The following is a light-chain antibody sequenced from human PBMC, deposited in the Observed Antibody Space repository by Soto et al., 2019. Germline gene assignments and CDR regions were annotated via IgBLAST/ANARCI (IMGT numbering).Light chain of an antibody. Sequence: EIVLTQSPGTLSLSPGERATLSCRASQSVNSDLAWYQQTPGQAPRPLIYDASTRAAGVPARFSGRGSGTEFTLTISSLQSEDFAVYYCQQYNNWPPTFGQGTRLEIK. CDR1: QSVNSD. CDR2: DAS. V-gene: IGKV3-15*01. J-gene: IGKJ5*01. CDR3: QQYNNWPPT.